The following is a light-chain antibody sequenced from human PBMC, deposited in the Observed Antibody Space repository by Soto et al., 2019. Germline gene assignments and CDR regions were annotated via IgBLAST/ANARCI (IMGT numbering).Light chain of an antibody. Sequence: MKQSPATLSATIGDRVTITCRASQSISSWLAWYQQKPGKAPKLLIYKASGLESGVPSRFSGSGSGTDFTLTISSLQPDDFATYYCQQYDSYSPLTFGGGTKVDIK. J-gene: IGKJ4*01. CDR3: QQYDSYSPLT. CDR2: KAS. CDR1: QSISSW. V-gene: IGKV1-5*03.